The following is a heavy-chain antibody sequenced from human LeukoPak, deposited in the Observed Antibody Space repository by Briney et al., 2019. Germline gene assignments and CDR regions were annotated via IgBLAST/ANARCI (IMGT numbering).Heavy chain of an antibody. D-gene: IGHD6-13*01. CDR3: ARAIAAAGTYYYYYYMDV. CDR1: GFTFISYE. CDR2: ISSSGSTI. Sequence: GGSLRLSFSASGFTFISYEMNWVRRAPGKGLEWVSYISSSGSTIYYADSVKGRFTISRDNAKNSLYLQMNSLRAEDTAVYYCARAIAAAGTYYYYYYMDVWGKGTTVTVSS. J-gene: IGHJ6*03. V-gene: IGHV3-48*03.